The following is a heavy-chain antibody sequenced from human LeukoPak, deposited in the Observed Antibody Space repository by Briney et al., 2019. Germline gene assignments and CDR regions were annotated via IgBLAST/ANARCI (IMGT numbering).Heavy chain of an antibody. V-gene: IGHV3-74*01. J-gene: IGHJ4*02. CDR1: GFTFSNYW. CDR2: IHLDGSVT. Sequence: GGSLRLSCAASGFTFSNYWMHWVRQVPGRGLVWVSRIHLDGSVTNYADSVKGRFTISRDNSKNTLYLQMNSLKPDDTAMYYCAKSIPAIAVAVSTRQWGQGTLVTVSS. CDR3: AKSIPAIAVAVSTRQ. D-gene: IGHD6-19*01.